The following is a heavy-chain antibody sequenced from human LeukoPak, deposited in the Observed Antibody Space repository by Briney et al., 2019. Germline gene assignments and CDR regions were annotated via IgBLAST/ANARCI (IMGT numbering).Heavy chain of an antibody. CDR2: ISYDGSNK. D-gene: IGHD6-13*01. V-gene: IGHV3-30*03. J-gene: IGHJ4*02. CDR1: GLTFSNAW. CDR3: ARDLMGIAYRGAFYY. Sequence: AGGSLRLSCGASGLTFSNAWMNWVRQAPGKGLEWVAVISYDGSNKYYADSVKGRFTISRDNSKNTLYLQMNSLRAEDTAVYYCARDLMGIAYRGAFYYWGQGTLVTVSS.